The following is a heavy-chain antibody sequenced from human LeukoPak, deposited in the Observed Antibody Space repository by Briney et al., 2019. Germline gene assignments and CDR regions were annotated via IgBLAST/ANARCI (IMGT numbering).Heavy chain of an antibody. V-gene: IGHV1-2*06. CDR3: ARDLYYYDSSGYYYYYYYGMDV. D-gene: IGHD3-22*01. Sequence: GASVTVSCKASGYTFTGYYMHWVRQAPGQGLEWMGRINPNSGGTNYAQKFQGRVTMTRDTSISTAYMELSRLRSDDTAVYYCARDLYYYDSSGYYYYYYYGMDVWGQGTTVTVSS. J-gene: IGHJ6*02. CDR1: GYTFTGYY. CDR2: INPNSGGT.